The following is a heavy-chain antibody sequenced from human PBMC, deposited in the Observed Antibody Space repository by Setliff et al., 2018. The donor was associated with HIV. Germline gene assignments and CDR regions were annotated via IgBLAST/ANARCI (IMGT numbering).Heavy chain of an antibody. D-gene: IGHD3-10*01. CDR3: TRPYYYASGSYDY. J-gene: IGHJ4*02. V-gene: IGHV3-30*02. CDR2: IWYDGRHA. Sequence: PGGSLRLSCAGSGFTFSGYGMHWVRQAPGKGLEWVGIIWYDGRHADYADSVKGRFTISRDNYKNTVFLQMNSLRVDDSALYYCTRPYYYASGSYDYWGQGTLVTVSS. CDR1: GFTFSGYG.